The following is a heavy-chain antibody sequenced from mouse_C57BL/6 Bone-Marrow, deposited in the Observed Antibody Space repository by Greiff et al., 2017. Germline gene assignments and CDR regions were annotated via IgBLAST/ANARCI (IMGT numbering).Heavy chain of an antibody. CDR3: ARDTTTVVANFDY. CDR1: GYTFTSYW. Sequence: QVQLQQPGAELVKPGASVKLSCKASGYTFTSYWMQWVKQRPGQGLEWIGEIDPSDSYTTYNQKFKGKATLTVDTSSSTAYMQLSSLTSEDSAVYYCARDTTTVVANFDYWGQGTTLTVSS. D-gene: IGHD1-1*01. J-gene: IGHJ2*01. V-gene: IGHV1-50*01. CDR2: IDPSDSYT.